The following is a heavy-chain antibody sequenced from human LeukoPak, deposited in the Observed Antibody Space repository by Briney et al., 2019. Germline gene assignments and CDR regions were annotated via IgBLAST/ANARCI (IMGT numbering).Heavy chain of an antibody. CDR1: GFTFSSYA. Sequence: PGGSLRLSCAASGFTFSSYAMSWVRQAPGKGLEWVSAISGSGGSTYYADSVKGRFTISRDSSKNTLYLQMNSLRAEDTAVYYCAKDEDARPMYFQHWGQGTLVTVSS. CDR3: AKDEDARPMYFQH. CDR2: ISGSGGST. V-gene: IGHV3-23*01. D-gene: IGHD2-2*01. J-gene: IGHJ1*01.